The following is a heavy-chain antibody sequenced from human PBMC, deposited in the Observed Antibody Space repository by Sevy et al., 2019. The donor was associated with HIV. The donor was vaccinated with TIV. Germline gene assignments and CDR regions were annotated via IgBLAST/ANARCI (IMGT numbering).Heavy chain of an antibody. Sequence: GGSLRLSCAASGFTFSSYAMSWVRQAPGKGLEWVSAISGSGGSTYYADSVKGRFTISRDNSKNTLYLQMNSLRAEDTAVYYCAKGVSSGYYYVRGVIDYWGQGTLVTVSS. CDR3: AKGVSSGYYYVRGVIDY. J-gene: IGHJ4*02. D-gene: IGHD3-22*01. CDR1: GFTFSSYA. V-gene: IGHV3-23*01. CDR2: ISGSGGST.